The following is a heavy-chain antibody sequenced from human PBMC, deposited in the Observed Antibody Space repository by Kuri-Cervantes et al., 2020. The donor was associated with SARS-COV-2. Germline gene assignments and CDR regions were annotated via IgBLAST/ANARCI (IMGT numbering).Heavy chain of an antibody. CDR1: GFTFDDYA. CDR3: AREGFYGSGSYFDY. J-gene: IGHJ4*02. V-gene: IGHV3-9*01. D-gene: IGHD3-10*01. Sequence: SLKISCAASGFTFDDYAMHWVRQAPGKGLEWVSGISWNSGSIGYAGSVKGRFTISRDNAKNTLYLQMNSLRAEDTAVYYCAREGFYGSGSYFDYWGQGTLVTVSS. CDR2: ISWNSGSI.